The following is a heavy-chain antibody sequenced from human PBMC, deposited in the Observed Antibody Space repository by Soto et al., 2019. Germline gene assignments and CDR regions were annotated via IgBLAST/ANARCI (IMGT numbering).Heavy chain of an antibody. J-gene: IGHJ5*02. CDR3: ARTLVVVAATLEFNWFDP. V-gene: IGHV1-3*01. CDR1: GYTFTSYA. D-gene: IGHD2-15*01. CDR2: INAGNGNT. Sequence: ASVKVSCKASGYTFTSYAMHWVRQAPGQRLEWMGWINAGNGNTKYSQKFQGRVTITRDTSASTAYMELSSLRSEDTAVYYCARTLVVVAATLEFNWFDPWGQGTLVTVSS.